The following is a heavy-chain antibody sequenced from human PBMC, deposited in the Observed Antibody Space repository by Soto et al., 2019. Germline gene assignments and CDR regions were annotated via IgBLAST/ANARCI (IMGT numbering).Heavy chain of an antibody. CDR3: ARVFRGYGMDV. J-gene: IGHJ6*02. CDR2: ISSTGYTF. CDR1: GFSLSRYE. Sequence: GGSLRLSCTVSGFSLSRYEMNWVRQAPGKGLEWVAYISSTGYTFRYADSVEGRFTISRDNAKDSLYLQMNSLRAEDTAIYYCARVFRGYGMDVWGQGTTVTVSS. V-gene: IGHV3-48*03. D-gene: IGHD3-10*01.